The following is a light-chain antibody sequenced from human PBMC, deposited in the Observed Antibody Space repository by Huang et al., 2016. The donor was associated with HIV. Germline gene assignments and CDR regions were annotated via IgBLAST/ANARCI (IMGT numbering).Light chain of an antibody. CDR2: DAS. J-gene: IGKJ4*01. V-gene: IGKV3-15*01. Sequence: EIEMTQSPATLSVSPGERATLSCRASHSVDSDLAWYQQKPGQAPRLLISDASTRATGISAKFNGTVSGTEFSLSITNLQSEDFAVYYCQQYSDWPPLTFGGGTKVEI. CDR1: HSVDSD. CDR3: QQYSDWPPLT.